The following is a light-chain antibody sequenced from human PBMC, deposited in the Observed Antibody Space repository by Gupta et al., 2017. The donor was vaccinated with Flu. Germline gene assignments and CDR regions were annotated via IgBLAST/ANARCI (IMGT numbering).Light chain of an antibody. V-gene: IGKV3-20*01. CDR1: QTVSSSY. CDR3: HQYGSSPIT. J-gene: IGKJ5*01. Sequence: EIVLTQSPGTLSLSPGESATLACRASQTVSSSYLAWYQQTPGQAPRLLIYGAFSRAAGIPDRFSGSGSGTDFTLTISRLEPEDFAVYYCHQYGSSPITFGQGTRLEIK. CDR2: GAF.